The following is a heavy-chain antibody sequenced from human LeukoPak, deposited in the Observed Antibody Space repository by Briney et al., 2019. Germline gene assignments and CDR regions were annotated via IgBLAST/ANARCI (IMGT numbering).Heavy chain of an antibody. D-gene: IGHD3-3*01. CDR2: MKEDGSEK. V-gene: IGHV3-7*03. CDR1: GFTFSTYW. J-gene: IGHJ4*02. Sequence: PGGSLRLSCSASGFTFSTYWMSWVRQAPGKGLEWVANMKEDGSEKYYVDSVKGRFTISRDNARNSLYLQMNGLRAEDTAVYYCARGAQGVAFDYWGQGTLVTVSS. CDR3: ARGAQGVAFDY.